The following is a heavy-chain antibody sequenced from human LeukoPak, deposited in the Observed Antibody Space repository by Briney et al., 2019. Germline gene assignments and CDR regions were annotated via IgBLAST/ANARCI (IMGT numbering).Heavy chain of an antibody. V-gene: IGHV4-4*02. J-gene: IGHJ4*02. CDR1: GGSISSSNW. CDR3: ARGVGVYYDSSGYDYFDY. Sequence: PSETLSLTCAVSGGSISSSNWWSWVRQPPGKGLEWIGEIYHSGSTNYNPSLKSRVTISVDTSKNQFSLKLSSVTAADTAVYYCARGVGVYYDSSGYDYFDYWGQGTLVTVSS. CDR2: IYHSGST. D-gene: IGHD3-22*01.